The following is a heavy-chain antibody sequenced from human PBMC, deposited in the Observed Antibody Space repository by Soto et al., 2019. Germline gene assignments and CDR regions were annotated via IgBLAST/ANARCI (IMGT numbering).Heavy chain of an antibody. CDR3: ARAAQPRDYYYGLDV. V-gene: IGHV1-69*12. CDR2: IIPIFGTA. Sequence: QVKLVQSGAEVKKPGSSVKVSCKASGGTFSSYGISWVRQAPGQGLEWMGGIIPIFGTANYAQKFQGRVTITADESTSTAYRELSSLRSEDTSVYYCARAAQPRDYYYGLDVWGQGTTVTVSS. CDR1: GGTFSSYG. J-gene: IGHJ6*02.